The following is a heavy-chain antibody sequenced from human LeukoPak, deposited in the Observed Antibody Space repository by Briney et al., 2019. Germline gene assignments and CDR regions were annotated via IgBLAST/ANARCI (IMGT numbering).Heavy chain of an antibody. V-gene: IGHV3-21*03. D-gene: IGHD5-12*01. J-gene: IGHJ4*02. Sequence: PGGSLRLSCVASGFTLSSYNMKWVRQAPGKRLEWVSSISWRSSDIEYADSVKGRFTISRDNSKNTLYLQMNSLRAEDTAVYYCAKERLAQSGYDYGSDYFDSWGQGTLVTVSS. CDR2: ISWRSSDI. CDR3: AKERLAQSGYDYGSDYFDS. CDR1: GFTLSSYN.